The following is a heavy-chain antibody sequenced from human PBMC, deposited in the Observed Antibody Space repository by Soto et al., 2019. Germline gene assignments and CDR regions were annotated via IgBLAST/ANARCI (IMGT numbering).Heavy chain of an antibody. Sequence: VQLVESGGGVVQPGRSLRLSCVGSGFTFTRFAMHWVRQAAGKGLEWVSSISGPGGSTYYADSVQGRFTVSRDNSKNTLFLQMNSLRAEDTALYYCARDERIAVAGTDTWGQGILVTVTS. CDR2: ISGPGGST. CDR1: GFTFTRFA. V-gene: IGHV3-23*04. D-gene: IGHD6-19*01. CDR3: ARDERIAVAGTDT. J-gene: IGHJ5*02.